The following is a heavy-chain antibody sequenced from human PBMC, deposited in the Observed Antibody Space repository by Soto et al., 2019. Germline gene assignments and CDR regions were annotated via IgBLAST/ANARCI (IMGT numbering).Heavy chain of an antibody. CDR3: ARPGLSCSSTICFSGNWFDP. D-gene: IGHD2-2*01. CDR1: DYTFAAYW. Sequence: PGESLKISCKGFDYTFAAYWIGWVRQMPGKGLEWMGVINPRDSDVKYSPPFQGQVTISADKSISTAYLQWSSLKASDTAMYYCARPGLSCSSTICFSGNWFDPWGQGTLVTVSS. V-gene: IGHV5-51*01. CDR2: INPRDSDV. J-gene: IGHJ5*02.